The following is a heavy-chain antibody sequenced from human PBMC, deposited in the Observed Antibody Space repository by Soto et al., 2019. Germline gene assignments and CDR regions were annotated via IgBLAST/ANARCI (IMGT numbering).Heavy chain of an antibody. V-gene: IGHV4-39*02. CDR1: GGSISSSNYY. Sequence: QLQLQESGPGLVKPLETLSLTCTVSGGSISSSNYYWGWIRQPPGKGLEWIGSIYYSGSTYYNPSLKSRVTISVDTSKIHCSLKLSSVTAADTTVYYCASATPGDYGSGSFDYWGQGTLITVSS. CDR2: IYYSGST. J-gene: IGHJ4*02. CDR3: ASATPGDYGSGSFDY. D-gene: IGHD3-10*01.